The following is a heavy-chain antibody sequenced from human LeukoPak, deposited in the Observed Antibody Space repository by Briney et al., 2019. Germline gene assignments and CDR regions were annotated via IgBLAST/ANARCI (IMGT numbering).Heavy chain of an antibody. J-gene: IGHJ6*02. CDR2: IYYSGST. CDR1: GGSLSSSSYY. V-gene: IGHV4-39*01. Sequence: SETLSLTCTVSGGSLSSSSYYWGWIRQPPGKGLEWIGSIYYSGSTYYNPPLKSRVTISVDTSKNQFSLKLSSVTAADTAVYYCARQNPKYYYYGMDVWGQGTTVTVSS. CDR3: ARQNPKYYYYGMDV.